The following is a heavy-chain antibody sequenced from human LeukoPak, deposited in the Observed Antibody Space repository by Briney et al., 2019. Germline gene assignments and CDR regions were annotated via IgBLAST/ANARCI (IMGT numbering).Heavy chain of an antibody. CDR1: GDSISSYY. Sequence: SETLSLTCTVSGDSISSYYWSWPRQPPGKALEGIGYIYCSGSTNYNPSLKSRVTISVDTSKNQFSLKLSSVTAADTAVYYCARSRDPSAHFDYWGQGTLVTVSS. CDR2: IYCSGST. J-gene: IGHJ4*02. CDR3: ARSRDPSAHFDY. V-gene: IGHV4-59*08. D-gene: IGHD5-24*01.